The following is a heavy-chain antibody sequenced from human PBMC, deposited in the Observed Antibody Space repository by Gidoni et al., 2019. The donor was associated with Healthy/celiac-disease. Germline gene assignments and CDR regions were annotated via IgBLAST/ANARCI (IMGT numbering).Heavy chain of an antibody. J-gene: IGHJ6*02. Sequence: EVQLLESGGGLVQPGVSLRLSCAASGFTFSSSAMRWVRQAPGKGLEWVSAISGSGGSTYYADSVKGRFTISRDNSKNTLYLQMNSLRAEDTAVYYCAKRAAAGTRGAWDDYGMDVWGQGTTVTVSS. V-gene: IGHV3-23*01. CDR1: GFTFSSSA. CDR3: AKRAAAGTRGAWDDYGMDV. CDR2: ISGSGGST. D-gene: IGHD6-13*01.